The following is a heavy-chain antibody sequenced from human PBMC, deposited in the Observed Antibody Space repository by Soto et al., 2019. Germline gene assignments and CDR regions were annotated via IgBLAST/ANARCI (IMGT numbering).Heavy chain of an antibody. CDR2: INRDGGER. CDR1: VCSFINCL. D-gene: IGHD2-21*01. Sequence: QPVVSRRRSCSSCVCSFINCLLSLFRRAPVKGLEWVSNINRDGGERYHANSVRCRFTIFRDNSENSLYLQMNRLSAEDTAVYYCPTQHKLCLEFWGPGTMVIVSS. V-gene: IGHV3-7*03. CDR3: PTQHKLCLEF. J-gene: IGHJ4*02.